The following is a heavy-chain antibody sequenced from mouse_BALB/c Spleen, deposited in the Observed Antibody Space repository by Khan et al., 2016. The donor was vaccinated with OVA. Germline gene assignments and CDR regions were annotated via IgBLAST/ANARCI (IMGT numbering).Heavy chain of an antibody. CDR1: GFSLTTYG. CDR3: ARNSYMYDFTY. D-gene: IGHD2-14*01. CDR2: IWSGGTT. J-gene: IGHJ3*01. V-gene: IGHV2-2*01. Sequence: QVQLKQSGPGLVQPSQSLSITCTVSGFSLTTYGVHWVRQSPGKGLEWLGVIWSGGTTDYNAPFISRLSISKDNSKSQVYFKMNSLQADDTAMYFRARNSYMYDFTYWGQGTLVTVSA.